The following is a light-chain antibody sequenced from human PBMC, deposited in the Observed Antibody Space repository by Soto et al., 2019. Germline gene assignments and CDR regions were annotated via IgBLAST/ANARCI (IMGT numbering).Light chain of an antibody. CDR2: DAS. Sequence: DIQMTQSPSSLSASVGDRVTITCQASQDISNYLNWYQQKPGKAPKLLIYDASNLETVVPSRFSGSGSGTDFTFNISSLQPEDIATYYCQQYDNLPRTFGGGTKVEIK. J-gene: IGKJ4*01. V-gene: IGKV1-33*01. CDR1: QDISNY. CDR3: QQYDNLPRT.